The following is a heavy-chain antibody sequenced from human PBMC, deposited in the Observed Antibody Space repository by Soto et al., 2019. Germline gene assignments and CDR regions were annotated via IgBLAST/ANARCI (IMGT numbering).Heavy chain of an antibody. CDR2: INPSGGST. CDR1: GYTFTNYY. V-gene: IGHV1-46*03. Sequence: EASVKVSCKASGYTFTNYYMHWVRQAPGQGLEWMGIINPSGGSTSFAQKFQGRVTMARDTSTSTVYMELSSLRSEDTAVYYCARDYDFWSGYDYWGQGTLVTVSS. CDR3: ARDYDFWSGYDY. D-gene: IGHD3-3*01. J-gene: IGHJ4*02.